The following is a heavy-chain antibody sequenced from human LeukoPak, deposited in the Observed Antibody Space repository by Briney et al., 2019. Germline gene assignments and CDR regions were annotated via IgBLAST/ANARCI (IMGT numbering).Heavy chain of an antibody. CDR3: AREIVGRYFDL. D-gene: IGHD2/OR15-2a*01. CDR2: ITSTSTFI. V-gene: IGHV3-11*06. J-gene: IGHJ4*02. CDR1: GFTIGDSY. Sequence: PGGSLRLSCAASGFTIGDSYMSWVRQAPGKGLEWVSSITSTSTFIYYSDTVEGRFTVSRDNAKNSLYLQMNSLRAEDTAVYYCAREIVGRYFDLWGQGTPVTVSS.